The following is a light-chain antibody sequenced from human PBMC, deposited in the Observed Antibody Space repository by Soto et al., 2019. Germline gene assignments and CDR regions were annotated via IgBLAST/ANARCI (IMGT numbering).Light chain of an antibody. V-gene: IGKV3-20*01. J-gene: IGKJ1*01. Sequence: EIVLTQSPGTLSLSPGDRATLSCRASQSVSNSYLAWYQQKPGQAPRLLIYGASSRATGIPDRFSGSGSGTDFTLTISRLEPEDFAVYYCQQYGSSPWTFGQGTNVEI. CDR1: QSVSNSY. CDR3: QQYGSSPWT. CDR2: GAS.